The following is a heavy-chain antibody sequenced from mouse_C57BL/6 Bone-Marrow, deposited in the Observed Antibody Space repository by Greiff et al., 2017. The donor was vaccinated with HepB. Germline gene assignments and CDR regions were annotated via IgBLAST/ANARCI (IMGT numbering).Heavy chain of an antibody. CDR1: GFSFTSYG. Sequence: VQLKESGPGLVQPSQSLSIPCTVSGFSFTSYGLHWVRQSPGKGLVWLGVIWSGGSTDYNAAFISRLSISKDNSKSQVFFKMNSLQADDTAIYYCAGGLRRRGFAYWGQGTLVTVSA. CDR3: AGGLRRRGFAY. CDR2: IWSGGST. J-gene: IGHJ3*01. D-gene: IGHD2-4*01. V-gene: IGHV2-2*01.